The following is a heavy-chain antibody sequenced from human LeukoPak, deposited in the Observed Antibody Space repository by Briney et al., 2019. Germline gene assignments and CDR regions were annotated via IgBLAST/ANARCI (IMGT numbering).Heavy chain of an antibody. D-gene: IGHD1-7*01. J-gene: IGHJ4*02. V-gene: IGHV4-34*01. CDR3: ARARGTPNLDYFDY. Sequence: PSVTLSLTCAVYGGSFNSYFWTWIRQSPGKGLEWFGDINHGGSTNYNPSLKSRVTISVDTSKNQLSLSLSSVTAADTAVYYCARARGTPNLDYFDYWGQGTLVSVSS. CDR1: GGSFNSYF. CDR2: INHGGST.